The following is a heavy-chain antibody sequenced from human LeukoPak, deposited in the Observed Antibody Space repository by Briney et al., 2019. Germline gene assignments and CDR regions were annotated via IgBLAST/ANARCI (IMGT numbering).Heavy chain of an antibody. Sequence: PGGSLRLSCVASGFSYSSYTMSWVRQAPGKGLEWVSTITDRGSSTFYADSVKGRFTISRDNSKNTLFPQMNSLRAEDTAIYYGVKDIGYYYIHDAFDIWGQGTVVAVSS. CDR1: GFSYSSYT. CDR3: VKDIGYYYIHDAFDI. V-gene: IGHV3-23*01. CDR2: ITDRGSST. D-gene: IGHD3-10*02. J-gene: IGHJ3*02.